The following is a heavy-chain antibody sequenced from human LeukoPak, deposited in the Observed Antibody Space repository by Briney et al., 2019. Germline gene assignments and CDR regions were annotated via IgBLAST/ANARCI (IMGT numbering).Heavy chain of an antibody. J-gene: IGHJ5*02. CDR2: IIGSGGIP. CDR1: GFTCRSYA. V-gene: IGHV3-23*01. D-gene: IGHD5-18*01. CDR3: AKDQTAMVYGTTCEFDP. Sequence: AGGSLRLSCAASGFTCRSYAMSWVRPGPGKGLEWVSDIIGSGGIPYYADSVRGRFTISTDTSTSTLYLYINRPRAEATSVYYFAKDQTAMVYGTTCEFDPWGQGTLVTVSS.